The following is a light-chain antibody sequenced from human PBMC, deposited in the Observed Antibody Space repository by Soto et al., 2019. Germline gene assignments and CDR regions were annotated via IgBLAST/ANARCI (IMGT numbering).Light chain of an antibody. Sequence: EVVLTDSPAAKSLSRGERATLSCSVSQSVCSYLAWSQQKPGQAPRLLIYDASNRATGIAARFSVSGSVTVFALTVSSLVRADFAVYLCQELSKWRPEVVGQGTRLEIK. CDR1: QSVCSY. V-gene: IGKV3-11*01. CDR2: DAS. CDR3: QELSKWRPEV. J-gene: IGKJ5*01.